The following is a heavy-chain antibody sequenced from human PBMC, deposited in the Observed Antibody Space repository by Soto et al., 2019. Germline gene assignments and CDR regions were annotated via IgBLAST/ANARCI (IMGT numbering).Heavy chain of an antibody. CDR1: GFSLSTSGMC. CDR2: IDWDDDK. V-gene: IGHV2-70*11. CDR3: ARIRGMTTVIDDYYYYYMDV. D-gene: IGHD4-4*01. J-gene: IGHJ6*03. Sequence: GSGPTLVNPTQTLTLTCTFSGFSLSTSGMCVSWIRQPPGKALEWLARIDWDDDKYYSTSLKTRLTISKDTSKNQVVLTMTNMDPVDTATYYCARIRGMTTVIDDYYYYYMDVWGKGTTVTVSS.